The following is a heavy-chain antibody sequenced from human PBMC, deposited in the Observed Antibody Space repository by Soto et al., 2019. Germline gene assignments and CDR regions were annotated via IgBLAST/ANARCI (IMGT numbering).Heavy chain of an antibody. CDR3: ARVYYDFWSGYQYYFEY. D-gene: IGHD3-3*01. Sequence: ASVKVSCKASGYTFTSYDINWVRQATGQGLEWMGWMNPNSGNTGYAQKFQGRVTMTRNTSISTAYMELSSLRSEDTAVYYCARVYYDFWSGYQYYFEYWGQGTLVTVSS. CDR2: MNPNSGNT. V-gene: IGHV1-8*01. J-gene: IGHJ4*02. CDR1: GYTFTSYD.